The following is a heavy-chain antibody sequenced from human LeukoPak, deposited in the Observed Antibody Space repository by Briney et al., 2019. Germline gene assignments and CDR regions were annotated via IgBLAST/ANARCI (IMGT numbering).Heavy chain of an antibody. Sequence: PSETLSLTCTVSGGSFSIYYWSWIRQPAGEGLGWIGRIYTSGSTNYNPSLKSRATMSVDTSKNQFSLNLNSVTAADTAVYYCARGATTVTRAFDYWGQGTLVTVSS. CDR2: IYTSGST. CDR3: ARGATTVTRAFDY. V-gene: IGHV4-4*07. CDR1: GGSFSIYY. D-gene: IGHD4-17*01. J-gene: IGHJ4*02.